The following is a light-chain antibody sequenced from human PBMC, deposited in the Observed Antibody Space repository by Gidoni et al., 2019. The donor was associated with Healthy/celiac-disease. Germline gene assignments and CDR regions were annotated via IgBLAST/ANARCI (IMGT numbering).Light chain of an antibody. Sequence: IQITPSPSSLSASVGDRVTITCQASQDISNYLNWYQQKPGKAPKLLIYDASNLETGVPSRFSGSGSGTDFTFTISSLQAEDIATYYCQQYDNTPRTFGGGTKVEIK. V-gene: IGKV1-33*01. CDR2: DAS. CDR3: QQYDNTPRT. CDR1: QDISNY. J-gene: IGKJ4*01.